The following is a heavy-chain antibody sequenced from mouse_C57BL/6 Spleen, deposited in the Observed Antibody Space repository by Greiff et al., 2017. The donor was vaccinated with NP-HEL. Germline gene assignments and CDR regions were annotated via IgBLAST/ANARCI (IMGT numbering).Heavy chain of an antibody. J-gene: IGHJ2*01. CDR3: ARSYYYGAFDY. D-gene: IGHD1-1*01. Sequence: VKLQESGAELVKPGASVKISCKASGYAFSSYWMNWVKQRPGKGLEWIGQIYPGDGDTNYNGKFKGKATLTADKSSSTAYMQLSSLTSEDSAVYFCARSYYYGAFDYWGQGTTLTVSS. V-gene: IGHV1-80*01. CDR2: IYPGDGDT. CDR1: GYAFSSYW.